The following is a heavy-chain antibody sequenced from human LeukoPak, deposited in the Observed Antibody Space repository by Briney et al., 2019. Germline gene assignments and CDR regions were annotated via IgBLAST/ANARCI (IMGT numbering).Heavy chain of an antibody. CDR3: AKDGWLESGRTPFYFDS. Sequence: QPGGSLRLSCAASGFTFSSYELNWVRQAPGKGLQWLSYISGTSRTIYYADSVKGRFAISRDNARNSLYLQMSSLRVEDTAVYYCAKDGWLESGRTPFYFDSWGQGTLVTVSS. V-gene: IGHV3-48*03. J-gene: IGHJ4*02. D-gene: IGHD3-10*01. CDR1: GFTFSSYE. CDR2: ISGTSRTI.